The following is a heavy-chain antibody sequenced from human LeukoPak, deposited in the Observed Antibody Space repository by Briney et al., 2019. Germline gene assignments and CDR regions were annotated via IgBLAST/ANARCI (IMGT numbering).Heavy chain of an antibody. CDR2: ISAYNGNT. D-gene: IGHD2-2*01. CDR1: GYTFTSYG. Sequence: ASVKVSCKASGYTFTSYGISWVRQAPGQGLEWMGWISAYNGNTNYAQKLQGRVTMTRDTSTSTVYMELSSLRSEDTAVYYCAGRGKYCSNNRCAFDIWGQGTMVTVSS. J-gene: IGHJ3*02. CDR3: AGRGKYCSNNRCAFDI. V-gene: IGHV1-18*01.